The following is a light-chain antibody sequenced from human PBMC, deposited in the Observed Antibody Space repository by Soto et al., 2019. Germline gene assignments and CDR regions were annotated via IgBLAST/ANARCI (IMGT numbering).Light chain of an antibody. V-gene: IGKV1-16*02. CDR2: AAA. CDR1: QGIRNN. J-gene: IGKJ4*01. Sequence: DIQMTQSPSSLSASVGDRVTITCRASQGIRNNLAWFQQRPGKAPKSLIYAAASLHSGVPSKFSGSGFGTDFTLTISSLQPEDFATYYCQQYNSYPVTFGGGTKVEV. CDR3: QQYNSYPVT.